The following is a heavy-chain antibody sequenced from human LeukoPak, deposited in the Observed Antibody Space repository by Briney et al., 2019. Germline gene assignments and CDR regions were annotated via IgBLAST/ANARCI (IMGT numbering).Heavy chain of an antibody. CDR1: GFTFSSYA. Sequence: GGSLRLSCAASGFTFSSYAMSWVRQAPGKGLEWVSAISGSGGSTHYADSVKGRFTISRDNAKNSLYLQMNSLRAEDTALYYCAKSGGVAVAGIFDYWGQGTLVTVSS. V-gene: IGHV3-23*01. D-gene: IGHD6-19*01. J-gene: IGHJ4*02. CDR3: AKSGGVAVAGIFDY. CDR2: ISGSGGST.